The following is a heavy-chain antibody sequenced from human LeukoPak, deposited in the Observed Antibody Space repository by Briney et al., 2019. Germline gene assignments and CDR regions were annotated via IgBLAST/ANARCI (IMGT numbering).Heavy chain of an antibody. CDR3: GRAFPPLRTSSAGDL. CDR2: ISYLSSHV. D-gene: IGHD3-16*01. CDR1: GFTFSDYD. Sequence: GGSLRLSCSAPGFTFSDYDMNWVRLAPGKGLEWVSSISYLSSHVYYGDSVKGRFSISRDNAKNSLYLQMNSLGAEDTAIYYCGRAFPPLRTSSAGDLWGQGILVTVSS. J-gene: IGHJ4*02. V-gene: IGHV3-21*01.